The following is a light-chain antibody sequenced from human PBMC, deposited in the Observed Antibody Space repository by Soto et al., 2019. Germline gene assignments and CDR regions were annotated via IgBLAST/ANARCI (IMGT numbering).Light chain of an antibody. J-gene: IGKJ2*01. V-gene: IGKV1-6*01. Sequence: AIQMTQSPSSLSAFVGDRVTITCRASQDIRNDLGWYQQKPGKAPKLLIYAASSLQSGVPSRFSGSGSGTDYTLTISSLQPEDFATYYCLEDYNYPLTFGQGTKLEIK. CDR3: LEDYNYPLT. CDR2: AAS. CDR1: QDIRND.